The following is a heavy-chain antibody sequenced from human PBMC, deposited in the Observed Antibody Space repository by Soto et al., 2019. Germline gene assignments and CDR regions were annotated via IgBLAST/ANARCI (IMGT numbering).Heavy chain of an antibody. J-gene: IGHJ4*02. D-gene: IGHD1-1*01. CDR3: ARGRYGDY. CDR1: GYTFTSYG. V-gene: IGHV1-18*01. Sequence: QVHLVQSGAEVKKPGASVKVSCKASGYTFTSYGITWVRQAPGQGLEWMGWISAHNGNTDYAQELQGRVIVTRDTSSSTAYMEMRSRESEDTAGYYCARGRYGDYWGQGALVTVSS. CDR2: ISAHNGNT.